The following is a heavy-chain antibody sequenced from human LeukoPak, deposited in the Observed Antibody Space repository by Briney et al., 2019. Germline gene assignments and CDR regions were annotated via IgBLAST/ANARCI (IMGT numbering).Heavy chain of an antibody. V-gene: IGHV7-4-1*02. J-gene: IGHJ3*02. CDR1: GYTFSNYA. D-gene: IGHD1-14*01. CDR3: ARVRENHIAFSDAFDI. Sequence: GASVKVSCKASGYTFSNYAMNWVRQAPGQGLEWMGWINTNTGNPTYAQGFTGRYVFSLDTSVSTAHLQISSLKAEDTAVYYCARVRENHIAFSDAFDIWGQGAMVTVSS. CDR2: INTNTGNP.